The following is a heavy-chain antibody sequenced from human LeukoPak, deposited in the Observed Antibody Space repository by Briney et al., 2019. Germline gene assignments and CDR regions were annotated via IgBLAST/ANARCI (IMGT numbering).Heavy chain of an antibody. Sequence: SGTLSLTCAVSGGSISSSNWWSWVRQPPGKGLEWIGEIYHSGSTNYNPSLKSRVTISVDKSKNQFSLKLSSVTAADTAVYYCAREPGRPYSSSWHNWFDPWGQGTLVTVSS. D-gene: IGHD6-13*01. J-gene: IGHJ5*02. CDR3: AREPGRPYSSSWHNWFDP. V-gene: IGHV4-4*02. CDR1: GGSISSSNW. CDR2: IYHSGST.